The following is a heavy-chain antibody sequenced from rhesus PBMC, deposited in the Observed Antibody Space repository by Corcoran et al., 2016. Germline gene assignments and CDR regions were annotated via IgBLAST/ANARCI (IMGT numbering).Heavy chain of an antibody. D-gene: IGHD5-12*01. J-gene: IGHJ3*01. Sequence: QVQLQESGPGLVKPSETLSLTCAVSGGSISDSYRWSWIRQPPGKELEWIGYIYGRSTSTNYNPYLKSPVTLSKDTSKNQFSLTLSSVTAADTAVYYCAKPRGYSYSFAFDFWGQGLRVTVSS. V-gene: IGHV4S10*01. CDR2: IYGRSTST. CDR1: GGSISDSYR. CDR3: AKPRGYSYSFAFDF.